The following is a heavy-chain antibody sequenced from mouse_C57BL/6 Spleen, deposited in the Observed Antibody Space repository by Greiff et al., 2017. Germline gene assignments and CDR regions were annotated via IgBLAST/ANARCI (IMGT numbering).Heavy chain of an antibody. Sequence: EVQGVESGGGLVQPKGSLKLSCAASGFSFNTYAMNWVRQAPGKGLEWVARIRSKSNNYATYYADSVKDRFTISRDDSESMLYLQMNNLKTEDTAMYYCVRHAWGFDYWGQGTTLTVSS. CDR3: VRHAWGFDY. J-gene: IGHJ2*01. CDR1: GFSFNTYA. V-gene: IGHV10-1*01. CDR2: IRSKSNNYAT.